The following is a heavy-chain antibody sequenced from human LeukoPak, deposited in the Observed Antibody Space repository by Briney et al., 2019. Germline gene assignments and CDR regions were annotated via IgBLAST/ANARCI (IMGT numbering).Heavy chain of an antibody. J-gene: IGHJ4*02. CDR2: IYYSGST. D-gene: IGHD4-17*01. V-gene: IGHV4-39*01. Sequence: SETLSLTCTVSGGSISSSSHYWGWIRQPPGKGLEWIGSIYYSGSTYYNPSLKSRVTISVDTSKNQFSLKLSSVTAADTAVYYCARLDYGDINYWGQGTLVTVSS. CDR3: ARLDYGDINY. CDR1: GGSISSSSHY.